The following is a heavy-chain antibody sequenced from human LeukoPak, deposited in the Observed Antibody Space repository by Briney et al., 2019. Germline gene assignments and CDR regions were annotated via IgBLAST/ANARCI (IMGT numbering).Heavy chain of an antibody. CDR3: ARQEDHNYGNAFAY. D-gene: IGHD5-18*01. CDR2: IYPGDSDN. CDR1: GYSFTRYW. Sequence: GESLKISCKGSGYSFTRYWIGWVRQMPGKGLEWMGIIYPGDSDNRYSPSFQGQVTISADKSINSAYLKWTTLTASDSAMYYCARQEDHNYGNAFAYWGQGTLVTVSS. J-gene: IGHJ4*02. V-gene: IGHV5-51*01.